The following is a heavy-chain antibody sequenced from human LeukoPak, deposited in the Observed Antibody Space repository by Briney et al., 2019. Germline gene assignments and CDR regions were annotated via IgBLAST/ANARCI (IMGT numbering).Heavy chain of an antibody. D-gene: IGHD5/OR15-5a*01. V-gene: IGHV1-69*13. Sequence: SVKVSCKASVGTFSSYAISWVRQAPGQGLEWMGGIIPIFGTANYAQKFQGRVTITADESTSTAYMELSSLRSEDTAVYYCARVVSPENWFDPWGQGTLVTVSS. CDR2: IIPIFGTA. CDR3: ARVVSPENWFDP. CDR1: VGTFSSYA. J-gene: IGHJ5*02.